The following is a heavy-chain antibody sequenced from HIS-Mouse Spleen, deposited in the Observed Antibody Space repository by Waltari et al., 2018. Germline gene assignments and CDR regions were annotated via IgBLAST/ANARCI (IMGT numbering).Heavy chain of an antibody. CDR2: MNPNSGNT. CDR1: GYTFTSVD. J-gene: IGHJ4*02. Sequence: QVQLVQSGAEVKKPGASVKVSCRAFGYTFTSVDINWVRQATGQGLEWMGRMNPNSGNTGYAQKFQGRVTMTRNTSISTAYMELSSLRSEDTAVYYCARVYYDFWSGYYYWGQGTLVTVSS. V-gene: IGHV1-8*01. CDR3: ARVYYDFWSGYYY. D-gene: IGHD3-3*01.